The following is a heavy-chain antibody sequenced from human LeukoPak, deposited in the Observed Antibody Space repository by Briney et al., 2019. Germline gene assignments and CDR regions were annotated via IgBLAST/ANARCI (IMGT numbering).Heavy chain of an antibody. Sequence: SETLSLTCTVSGGSISSSSYYWGWIRQPPGKGLECIGSIYYSGSTYYNPSLKSRVTMSVDTSKNQFSLKLNSVTAADTAVFYCARVRYSSSWYFFDYWGQGTLVTVSS. CDR1: GGSISSSSYY. CDR2: IYYSGST. J-gene: IGHJ4*02. V-gene: IGHV4-39*02. D-gene: IGHD6-13*01. CDR3: ARVRYSSSWYFFDY.